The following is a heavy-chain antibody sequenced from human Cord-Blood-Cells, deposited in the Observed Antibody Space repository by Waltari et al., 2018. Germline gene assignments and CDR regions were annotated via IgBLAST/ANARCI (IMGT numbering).Heavy chain of an antibody. CDR3: ATLGSYHDAFDI. Sequence: QVQLVQSGAEVKKPGASVKVSCQVSGYTLTELSMPWVRQAPGEGLEWMGGFDPEDGETIYAQKFQGRVTMTEDTSTDTAYMELSSLRSEDTAVYYCATLGSYHDAFDIWGQGTMVTVSS. CDR2: FDPEDGET. D-gene: IGHD1-26*01. J-gene: IGHJ3*02. CDR1: GYTLTELS. V-gene: IGHV1-24*01.